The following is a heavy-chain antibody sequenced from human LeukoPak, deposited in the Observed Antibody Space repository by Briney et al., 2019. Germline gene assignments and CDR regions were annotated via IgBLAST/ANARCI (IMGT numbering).Heavy chain of an antibody. CDR2: MNPNSGNT. Sequence: ASVKVSCKASGYTFTSYDINWVRQATGQGLEWMGWMNPNSGNTGYAQKFQGRVTMTRNTSISTAYMELSSLRSEDTAVYYCASASRPLGYSYGHTNLYFDYWGRGTLVTVSS. CDR1: GYTFTSYD. V-gene: IGHV1-8*01. D-gene: IGHD5-18*01. CDR3: ASASRPLGYSYGHTNLYFDY. J-gene: IGHJ4*02.